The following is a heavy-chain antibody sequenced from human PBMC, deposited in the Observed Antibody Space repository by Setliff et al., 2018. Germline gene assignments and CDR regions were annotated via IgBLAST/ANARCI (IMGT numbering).Heavy chain of an antibody. D-gene: IGHD2-2*01. Sequence: ASVKVSCKASGYTFTDYAIQWVRQAPGQRLEWVGWINAYSGNTYYAQKLHDRVTLTTDTSTSTAYMELRSLGTDDTAVYYCSRLVRYCTTTTCQRASGGEFWGQGTLVTVSS. J-gene: IGHJ4*02. V-gene: IGHV1-18*01. CDR3: SRLVRYCTTTTCQRASGGEF. CDR2: INAYSGNT. CDR1: GYTFTDYA.